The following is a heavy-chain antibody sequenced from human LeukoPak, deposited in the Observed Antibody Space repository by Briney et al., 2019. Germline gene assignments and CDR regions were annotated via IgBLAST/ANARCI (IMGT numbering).Heavy chain of an antibody. J-gene: IGHJ4*02. CDR2: IRSSGAGT. Sequence: PGGSLRLSCAASGFTFSSDVMSWVRQAPGKGLEWVSSIRSSGAGTFYADSVKGRFTISRDNSKNTVDLQMNSLRAEDTAVYSCARVTFGFSNYWGQGTLVTVSS. CDR1: GFTFSSDV. CDR3: ARVTFGFSNY. V-gene: IGHV3-23*01. D-gene: IGHD2-21*02.